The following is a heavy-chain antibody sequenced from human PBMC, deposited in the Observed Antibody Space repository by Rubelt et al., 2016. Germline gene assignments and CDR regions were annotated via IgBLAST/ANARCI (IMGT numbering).Heavy chain of an antibody. J-gene: IGHJ5*02. CDR3: TTDRYYYDSSGFPWFDP. D-gene: IGHD3-22*01. CDR1: GFTFINAW. CDR2: IKSKTDGGTT. V-gene: IGHV3-15*01. Sequence: SLRLSCAASGFTFINAWMSWVRQAPGKGLEWVGRIKSKTDGGTTDYAAPVKGRFTISRDDSKNTLYLQMNSLKTEDTAVYYCTTDRYYYDSSGFPWFDPWGQGTLVTVSS.